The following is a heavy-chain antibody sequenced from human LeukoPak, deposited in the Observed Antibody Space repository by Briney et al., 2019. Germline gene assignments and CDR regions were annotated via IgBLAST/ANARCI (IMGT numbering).Heavy chain of an antibody. J-gene: IGHJ4*02. CDR3: ARHLHSSGWSPFDY. CDR1: GGSISSSSYY. Sequence: PSETLSLTCTVSGGSISSSSYYWGWIRQPPGKGLEWIGSIYYSGSTYYNPSLKSRVTISVDTSKNQFSLKLSSVTAADTAVYYCARHLHSSGWSPFDYWGQGTLVTVSS. V-gene: IGHV4-39*01. D-gene: IGHD6-19*01. CDR2: IYYSGST.